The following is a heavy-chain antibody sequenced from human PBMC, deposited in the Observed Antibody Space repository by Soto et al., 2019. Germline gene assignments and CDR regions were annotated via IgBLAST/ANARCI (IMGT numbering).Heavy chain of an antibody. CDR2: MNPNSGNT. CDR3: ARVREWWGAFDI. CDR1: GYTFTSYD. D-gene: IGHD2-15*01. V-gene: IGHV1-8*01. J-gene: IGHJ3*02. Sequence: QVHLVQSGAEVKKPGASVKVSCKATGYTFTSYDINWVRLATGQGLEWMGWMNPNSGNTGYAQKFQGRVTMTRNTSISTAYMELSSLRSEDTAVYYCARVREWWGAFDIWGQGTMATVSS.